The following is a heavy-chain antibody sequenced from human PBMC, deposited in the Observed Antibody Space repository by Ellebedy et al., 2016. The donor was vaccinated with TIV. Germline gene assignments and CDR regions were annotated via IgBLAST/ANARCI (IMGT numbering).Heavy chain of an antibody. V-gene: IGHV1-3*01. J-gene: IGHJ4*02. D-gene: IGHD3-9*01. CDR2: INAGNGNT. Sequence: ASVKVSCXASGYTFTSYAMHWVRQAPGQRLEWMGWINAGNGNTKYSQKFQGRVTITRDTSASTAYMELSSLRSEDTAVYYCARERSSYDILTGYYRYFDYWGQGTLVTVSS. CDR3: ARERSSYDILTGYYRYFDY. CDR1: GYTFTSYA.